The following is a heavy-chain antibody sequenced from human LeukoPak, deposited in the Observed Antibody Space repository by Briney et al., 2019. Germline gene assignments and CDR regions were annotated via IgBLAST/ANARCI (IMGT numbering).Heavy chain of an antibody. CDR2: ISSSSYI. V-gene: IGHV3-21*01. Sequence: GGSLRLSCAASGFTLSSYSMNWVRQAPGKGLEWVSSISSSSYIYYADSVKGRFTISRDNVKNSLYLQMNSLRAEDTAVYYCARDRSSSWANYGMDVWGQGTTVTVSS. CDR3: ARDRSSSWANYGMDV. CDR1: GFTLSSYS. D-gene: IGHD6-13*01. J-gene: IGHJ6*02.